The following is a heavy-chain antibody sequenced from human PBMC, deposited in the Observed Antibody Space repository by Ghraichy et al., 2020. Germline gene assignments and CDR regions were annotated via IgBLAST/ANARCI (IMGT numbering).Heavy chain of an antibody. Sequence: SQTLSLTCTVSGVSISSSSYYWGWIRQPPGKGLEWIGSIYYSVSTYYNASLKSRVTISVDTSKKQFSLKLSSVTAADTAVYYCAWAPSGSYGVYFDYWGQGTLVTVSS. V-gene: IGHV4-39*01. J-gene: IGHJ4*02. CDR2: IYYSVST. D-gene: IGHD1-26*01. CDR1: GVSISSSSYY. CDR3: AWAPSGSYGVYFDY.